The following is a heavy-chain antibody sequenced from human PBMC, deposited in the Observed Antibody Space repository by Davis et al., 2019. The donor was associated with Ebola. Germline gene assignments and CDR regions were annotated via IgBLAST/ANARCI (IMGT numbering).Heavy chain of an antibody. V-gene: IGHV3-11*06. D-gene: IGHD5-18*01. CDR2: ISSSSSYT. CDR1: GFTFSDYY. Sequence: GESLKISCAASGFTFSDYYMSWIRQAPGKGLEWVSYISSSSSYTNYADSVKGRFTISRDNAKNSLYLQMNSLRAEDTAVYYCARDGDTAIIDYWGQGTLVTVSS. J-gene: IGHJ4*02. CDR3: ARDGDTAIIDY.